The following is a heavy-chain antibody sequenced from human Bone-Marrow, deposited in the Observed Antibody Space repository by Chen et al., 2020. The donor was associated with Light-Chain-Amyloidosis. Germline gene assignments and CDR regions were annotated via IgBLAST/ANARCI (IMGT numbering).Heavy chain of an antibody. CDR2: INEDGGTT. V-gene: IGHV3-74*01. J-gene: IGHJ4*02. D-gene: IGHD2-15*01. Sequence: EVQVVESGGGLVQPGGSLRLSCAASGFTLTTYWMHWVRQAPGKGLVWVSRINEDGGTTNYAESVRGRFTISRDTAKNILYLQMNSLRAEDTALYYCAKDFGGRDDYWGQGTLVTVSS. CDR1: GFTLTTYW. CDR3: AKDFGGRDDY.